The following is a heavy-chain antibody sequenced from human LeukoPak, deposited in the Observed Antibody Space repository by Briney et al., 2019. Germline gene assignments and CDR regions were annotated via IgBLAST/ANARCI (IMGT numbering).Heavy chain of an antibody. J-gene: IGHJ4*02. CDR3: ASYGSGSYFDY. D-gene: IGHD3-10*01. CDR2: IYYSGST. Sequence: SETLPLTCTVSGGSISSSSYYWGWIRQPPGKGLEWIGSIYYSGSTYYNPSLKSRVTISVDTSKNQFSLKLSSVTAADTAVYYCASYGSGSYFDYWGQGTLVTVSS. CDR1: GGSISSSSYY. V-gene: IGHV4-39*07.